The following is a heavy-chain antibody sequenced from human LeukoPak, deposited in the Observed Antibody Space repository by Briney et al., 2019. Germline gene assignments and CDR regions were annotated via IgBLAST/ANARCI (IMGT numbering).Heavy chain of an antibody. CDR2: IYYSGST. J-gene: IGHJ4*01. Sequence: SETLSLTCTVSGGSISNYYWGWIRQPPGKGLEWIGSIYYSGSTYYNPSLKSRVTISVDTSKNQFSLKLSSVTAADTAVYYCASFLWVISFDYWGHGTLVTVSS. V-gene: IGHV4-39*01. CDR3: ASFLWVISFDY. D-gene: IGHD2-21*01. CDR1: GGSISNYY.